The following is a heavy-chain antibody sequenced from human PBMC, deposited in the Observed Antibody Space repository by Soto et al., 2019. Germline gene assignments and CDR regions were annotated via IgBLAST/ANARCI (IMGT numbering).Heavy chain of an antibody. CDR1: GFTFSSYD. CDR3: ARALGGDFWSGYYSAYYFDY. J-gene: IGHJ4*02. CDR2: IGTAGDT. Sequence: GGSLRLSCAASGFTFSSYDMHWVRQATGKGLEWVSAIGTAGDTYYPGSVKGRFTISRENAKNSLYLQMNGLRAGDTAVYYCARALGGDFWSGYYSAYYFDYWGQGTLVTVSS. D-gene: IGHD3-3*01. V-gene: IGHV3-13*01.